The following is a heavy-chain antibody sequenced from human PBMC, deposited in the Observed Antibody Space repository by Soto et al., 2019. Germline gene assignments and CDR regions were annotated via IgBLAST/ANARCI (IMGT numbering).Heavy chain of an antibody. Sequence: PSETLSLTCAVSGYSISSGYYWGWIRQPPGKGLEWIGTIYHSGSTFYNPSLKSRVTISVDTAKNQLSLKVNSVTAADTAVFYCARVDRSGWTNNVFDVWGQGAQVTVSS. V-gene: IGHV4-38-2*01. D-gene: IGHD6-19*01. CDR3: ARVDRSGWTNNVFDV. J-gene: IGHJ4*02. CDR2: IYHSGST. CDR1: GYSISSGYY.